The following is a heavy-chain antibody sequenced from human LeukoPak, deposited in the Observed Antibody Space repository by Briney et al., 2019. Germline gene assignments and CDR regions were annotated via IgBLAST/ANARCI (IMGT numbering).Heavy chain of an antibody. CDR2: IKSDGKSI. V-gene: IGHV3-74*01. CDR3: ARSVSGYYGRFDY. CDR1: GFTISSHP. D-gene: IGHD2/OR15-2a*01. Sequence: GGSLRLSCTASGFTISSHPMHWVRQVPGKGLVWVSRIKSDGKSITYADSVKGRFTISRDNAKNTLYLQINGLRVEDTAMYYCARSVSGYYGRFDYWGQGILVTVSS. J-gene: IGHJ4*02.